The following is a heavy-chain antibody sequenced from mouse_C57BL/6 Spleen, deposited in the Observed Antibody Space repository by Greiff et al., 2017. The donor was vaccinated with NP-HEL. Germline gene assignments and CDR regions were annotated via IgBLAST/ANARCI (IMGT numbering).Heavy chain of an antibody. Sequence: QVQLLQPGAELVKPGASVKISCTASGYTFTSYWITWVQQSPGQGLEWIGDIYPGSGCTNYNEKFKSKATLTVDTSSSTAYMQLSSLTSEDAAVYYCARSGYYGSSTGYFDVWGTGTTVTVSS. CDR3: ARSGYYGSSTGYFDV. J-gene: IGHJ1*03. V-gene: IGHV1-55*01. D-gene: IGHD1-1*01. CDR1: GYTFTSYW. CDR2: IYPGSGCT.